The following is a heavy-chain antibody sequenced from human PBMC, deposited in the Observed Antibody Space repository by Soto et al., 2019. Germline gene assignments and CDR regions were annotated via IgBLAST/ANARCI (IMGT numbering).Heavy chain of an antibody. Sequence: GGSLRLSCAASGFTFSSYGMHWVRQAPGKGLEWVAVISYDGSNKYYADSVKGRFTISRDNSKNTLYLQMNSLRAEDTAVYYCARDRLRSSGWDAFDIWGQGTMVTVSS. V-gene: IGHV3-30*19. CDR2: ISYDGSNK. CDR3: ARDRLRSSGWDAFDI. CDR1: GFTFSSYG. D-gene: IGHD6-19*01. J-gene: IGHJ3*02.